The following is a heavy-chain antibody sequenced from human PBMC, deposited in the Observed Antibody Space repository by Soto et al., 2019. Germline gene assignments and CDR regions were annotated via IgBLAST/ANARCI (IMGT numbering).Heavy chain of an antibody. CDR3: ARGRVDYIWGSYRDASHPLDY. V-gene: IGHV3-7*03. J-gene: IGHJ4*02. CDR2: IKQDGSEK. Sequence: QLVESGGGVVQPGGSLRLSWAASGFTFSSYWRNWVRQAPGKGVEWGANIKQDGSEKNFVDSVKGRFTISRDNARKSLYLQMNSLRPEDTAVYYCARGRVDYIWGSYRDASHPLDYWGQGTLVTVSS. D-gene: IGHD3-16*02. CDR1: GFTFSSYW.